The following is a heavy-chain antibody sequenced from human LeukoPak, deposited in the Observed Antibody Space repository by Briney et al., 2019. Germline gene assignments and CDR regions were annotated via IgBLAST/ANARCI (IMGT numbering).Heavy chain of an antibody. CDR1: GGTFSSYA. CDR2: IIPVFGTT. V-gene: IGHV1-69*06. D-gene: IGHD3-22*01. Sequence: ASVKVSCKASGGTFSSYAVSWVRLTPGQGLEWLGGIIPVFGTTTYGQKFQAKVTMTADKSTNTACLEISSLTSDDTAVYYCARCSPGDSSNFYAVLQYWGQGTQVTVST. CDR3: ARCSPGDSSNFYAVLQY. J-gene: IGHJ4*02.